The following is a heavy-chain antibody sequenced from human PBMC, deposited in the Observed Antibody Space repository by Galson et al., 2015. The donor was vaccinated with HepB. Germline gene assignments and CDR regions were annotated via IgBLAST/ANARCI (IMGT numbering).Heavy chain of an antibody. CDR1: GGTFSSYA. CDR2: IIPIFGTA. CDR3: ARSYCSGGSCYSWFDP. J-gene: IGHJ5*02. D-gene: IGHD2-15*01. Sequence: SVKVSCKASGGTFSSYAISWVRQAPGQGLEWMGGIIPIFGTANYAQKFQGRVTITADESTSTAYMELSSLRSEDTAVYYCARSYCSGGSCYSWFDPWGQGTLVTVSS. V-gene: IGHV1-69*13.